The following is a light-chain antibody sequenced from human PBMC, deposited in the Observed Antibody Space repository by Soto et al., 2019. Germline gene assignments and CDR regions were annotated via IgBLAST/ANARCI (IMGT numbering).Light chain of an antibody. CDR3: ISYKSSSLYV. J-gene: IGLJ1*01. Sequence: QSVLTQPASVSGSPGQSITISCTGTSRDVGGYNYVSWYQQHPGKAPELMIHDVSNRPSGVSNRFSGSKSGNTASLTISGLQAEDEAEYYCISYKSSSLYVFGTGTRSPS. CDR2: DVS. V-gene: IGLV2-14*01. CDR1: SRDVGGYNY.